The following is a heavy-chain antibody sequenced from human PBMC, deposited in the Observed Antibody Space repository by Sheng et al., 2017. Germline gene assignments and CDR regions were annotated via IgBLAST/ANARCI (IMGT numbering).Heavy chain of an antibody. V-gene: IGHV1-69*13. D-gene: IGHD3-22*01. Sequence: QVQLVQSGAEVKKPGSSVKVSCKASGGTFSSYAISWVRQAPGQGLEWMGGIIPIFGTANYAQKFQGRVTITADESTSTAYMELSSLRSEDTAVYYCARDPYYYDSSGYHGDYYYYGMDVWGQGTTVTVSS. CDR1: GGTFSSYA. CDR3: ARDPYYYDSSGYHGDYYYYGMDV. J-gene: IGHJ6*02. CDR2: IIPIFGTA.